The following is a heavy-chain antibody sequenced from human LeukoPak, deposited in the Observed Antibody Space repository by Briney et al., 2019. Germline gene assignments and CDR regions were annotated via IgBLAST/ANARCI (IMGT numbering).Heavy chain of an antibody. V-gene: IGHV3-48*03. Sequence: GGPLRLSCAASGFTFSSYEMNWVRQAPGKGLEWVSYISSSGSTIYYADSVKGRFTISRDNAKNSLYLQMNSLRAEDTAVYYCARDLGQYYDTSDNWFDPWGQGTLVTVSS. CDR3: ARDLGQYYDTSDNWFDP. CDR2: ISSSGSTI. J-gene: IGHJ5*02. CDR1: GFTFSSYE. D-gene: IGHD3-22*01.